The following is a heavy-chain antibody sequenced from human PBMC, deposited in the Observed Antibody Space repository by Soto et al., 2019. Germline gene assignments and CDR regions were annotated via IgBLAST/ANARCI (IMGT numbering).Heavy chain of an antibody. CDR1: GFTVSSNY. CDR2: IYIGGST. D-gene: IGHD3-3*01. CDR3: ASLNSGSYYDFWSGYSPYYFDY. J-gene: IGHJ4*02. V-gene: IGHV3-53*01. Sequence: GGSLSLSCAASGFTVSSNYMGWVRQAPGKGLEWVSVIYIGGSTYYADSLKGRFTISRDNSKNTLYLQMNSLRAEDTAVYYCASLNSGSYYDFWSGYSPYYFDYWGQGTLVTVSS.